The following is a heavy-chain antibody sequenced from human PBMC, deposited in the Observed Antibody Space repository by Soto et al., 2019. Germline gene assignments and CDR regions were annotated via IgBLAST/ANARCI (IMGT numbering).Heavy chain of an antibody. CDR2: FDPGDGET. CDR1: GYTLTELS. Sequence: GASVKVSCKVSGYTLTELSMHWVRQAPGKGLEWMGGFDPGDGETIYAQKFQGRVTMTEDTSTDTAYMELSSLRSEDTAVYYCATVGAYYDFWSGRSHFDYWGQGTLVTVSS. V-gene: IGHV1-24*01. J-gene: IGHJ4*02. CDR3: ATVGAYYDFWSGRSHFDY. D-gene: IGHD3-3*01.